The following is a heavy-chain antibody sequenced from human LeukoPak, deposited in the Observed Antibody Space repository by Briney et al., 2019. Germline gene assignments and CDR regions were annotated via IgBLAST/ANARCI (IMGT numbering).Heavy chain of an antibody. CDR1: GFTFDDYA. D-gene: IGHD6-19*01. Sequence: GGSLRLSCAASGFTFDDYAMHWVRQAPGKGLEWVSGISWNSGSIGYADSVKGRFTISRDNAKNSLYLQMNSLRAEDTALYYCAKARRGGWYQSPFDYWGQGTLVTVS. V-gene: IGHV3-9*01. CDR2: ISWNSGSI. CDR3: AKARRGGWYQSPFDY. J-gene: IGHJ4*02.